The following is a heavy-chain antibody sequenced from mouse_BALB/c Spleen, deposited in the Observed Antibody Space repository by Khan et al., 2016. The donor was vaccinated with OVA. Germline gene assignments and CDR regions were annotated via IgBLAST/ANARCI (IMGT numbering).Heavy chain of an antibody. V-gene: IGHV1-20*02. CDR2: INPHIGET. J-gene: IGHJ2*01. CDR3: ARKVGSDFDY. CDR1: GYSFTGYF. D-gene: IGHD1-1*01. Sequence: VQLKQSGPELVKPGASVKISCKASGYSFTGYFMTWVMQSHGKSLEWIGRINPHIGETLYNQKFKGKATLTVDESSRTAHMELRSLASEDSAVHYCARKVGSDFDYWGQGTTLTVSS.